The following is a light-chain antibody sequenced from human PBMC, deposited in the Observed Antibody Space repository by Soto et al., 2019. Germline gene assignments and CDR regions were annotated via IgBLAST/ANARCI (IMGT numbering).Light chain of an antibody. CDR1: SSNIGAGYD. CDR2: GNN. Sequence: QSVLTQPPSESGAPGQRVTISCTGSSSNIGAGYDVHWYQQLPGAAPKLLIYGNNNRPSGVPDRFCGSKSGTSASLAITGLQAEDEAEYYCQSYDSSLTSWVFGGGTKLTVL. J-gene: IGLJ3*02. V-gene: IGLV1-40*01. CDR3: QSYDSSLTSWV.